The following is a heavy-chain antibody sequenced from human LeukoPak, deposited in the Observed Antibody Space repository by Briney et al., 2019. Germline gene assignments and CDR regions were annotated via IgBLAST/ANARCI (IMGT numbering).Heavy chain of an antibody. Sequence: GGSLRLSCAASGFTFSSNWMHWVRQAPGKGLVWVSRINEDGSTTNYADSVKGRSTIFRDNSKNTLYLQMNSLRAEDTAVYYCARDGYSSGCLGMDVWGQGTTVTVSS. V-gene: IGHV3-74*01. CDR2: INEDGSTT. CDR3: ARDGYSSGCLGMDV. J-gene: IGHJ6*02. CDR1: GFTFSSNW. D-gene: IGHD6-19*01.